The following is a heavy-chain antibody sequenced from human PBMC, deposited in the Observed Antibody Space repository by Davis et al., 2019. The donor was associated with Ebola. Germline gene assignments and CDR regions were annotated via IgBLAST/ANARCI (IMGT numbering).Heavy chain of an antibody. CDR1: AYTFTSYD. D-gene: IGHD3-22*01. Sequence: ASVKVSCKASAYTFTSYDINWVRQATGQGLEWMGWINPNSGDTNYAQKLQGRVTMTTDTSTSTAYMELRSLRSDDTAVYYCARAYYYDSSGYYLYWGQGTLVTVSS. CDR2: INPNSGDT. CDR3: ARAYYYDSSGYYLY. V-gene: IGHV1-18*01. J-gene: IGHJ4*02.